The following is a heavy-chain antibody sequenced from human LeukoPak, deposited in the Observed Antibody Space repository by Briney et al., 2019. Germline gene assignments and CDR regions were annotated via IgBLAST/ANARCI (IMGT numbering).Heavy chain of an antibody. Sequence: PGGSLRLSCAASGFTFTSYAMSWVRQAPGKGLEWISVISGSGGRPLYADSVRGRFTISRDNSKNTLFLHMNSLRAEDTAMYYCAKDHSHYGDLGYFDYWGQGTLVTVSS. CDR1: GFTFTSYA. V-gene: IGHV3-23*01. CDR2: ISGSGGRP. CDR3: AKDHSHYGDLGYFDY. J-gene: IGHJ4*02. D-gene: IGHD4-17*01.